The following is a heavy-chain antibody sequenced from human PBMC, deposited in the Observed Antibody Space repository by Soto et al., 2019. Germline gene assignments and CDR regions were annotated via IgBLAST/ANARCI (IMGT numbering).Heavy chain of an antibody. J-gene: IGHJ4*02. D-gene: IGHD3-3*01. Sequence: GGSLRLSCAASGFTFSDYYMSWIRQAPGKGLEWVSYISSSSSYTNYADSVKGRFTISRDNDKNSLYLQMNSLRAEDTAVYYCARDHDFWSGNLYYFDVWGKGTLVTVSS. CDR2: ISSSSSYT. V-gene: IGHV3-11*06. CDR3: ARDHDFWSGNLYYFDV. CDR1: GFTFSDYY.